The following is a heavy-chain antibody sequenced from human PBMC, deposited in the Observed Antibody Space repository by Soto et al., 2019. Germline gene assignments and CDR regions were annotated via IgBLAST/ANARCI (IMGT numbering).Heavy chain of an antibody. Sequence: SETLSLTCTVSGGSISSGDYYWSWIRQPPGKGLEWIGYIYYSGSTYYNPSLKSRVTISVDTSKNQFSLKLSSVTAADTAVYYCARRIGYSYGRDWFDPWGQGTLVTVSS. CDR1: GGSISSGDYY. CDR3: ARRIGYSYGRDWFDP. V-gene: IGHV4-30-4*01. D-gene: IGHD5-18*01. CDR2: IYYSGST. J-gene: IGHJ5*02.